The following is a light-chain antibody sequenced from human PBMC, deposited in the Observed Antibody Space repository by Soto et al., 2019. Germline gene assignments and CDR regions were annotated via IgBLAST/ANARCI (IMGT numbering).Light chain of an antibody. J-gene: IGKJ1*01. V-gene: IGKV3-20*01. CDR2: GAS. CDR3: QQYGSSQT. Sequence: EIVLTQSPGTLSLSPGERATLSCRASQSVSSSYLAWYQQKPGQAPRLLIYGASRRATGIPDRFSGSGSGTDFTLTISRLAPEYFAVYYCQQYGSSQTFGQGTKVEIK. CDR1: QSVSSSY.